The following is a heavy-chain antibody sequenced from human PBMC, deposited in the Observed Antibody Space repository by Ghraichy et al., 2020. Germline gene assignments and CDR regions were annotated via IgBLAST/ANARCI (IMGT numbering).Heavy chain of an antibody. D-gene: IGHD4-17*01. J-gene: IGHJ6*03. Sequence: ASVKVSCRVSGNTLSDLSIHWVRQAPGKGLEWMGGFDPGDGESIYPQKFQGRVSMTQATSTDTAYMELSSLGSEDTAVYYWATLRYGYSYDMDVWGQGTAVAVSS. V-gene: IGHV1-24*01. CDR1: GNTLSDLS. CDR3: ATLRYGYSYDMDV. CDR2: FDPGDGES.